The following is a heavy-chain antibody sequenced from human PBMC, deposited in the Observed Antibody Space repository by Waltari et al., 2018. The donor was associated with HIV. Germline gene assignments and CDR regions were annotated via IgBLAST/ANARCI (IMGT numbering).Heavy chain of an antibody. Sequence: QGQLVQSGAEVKQSGASVRISCKASGYPFTNYDINWMRQATGQGLEWMGWMNPSTGNAGYAHNCQGRVTMTRDIPINTAYRELSGLTSHDTAVYYCSTSRPGAMFGDAWGQGTLVTVSS. CDR2: MNPSTGNA. CDR3: STSRPGAMFGDA. V-gene: IGHV1-8*01. J-gene: IGHJ5*02. CDR1: GYPFTNYD. D-gene: IGHD3-3*01.